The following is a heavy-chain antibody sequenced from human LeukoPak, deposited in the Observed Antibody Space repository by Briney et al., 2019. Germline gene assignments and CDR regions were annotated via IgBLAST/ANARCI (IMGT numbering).Heavy chain of an antibody. Sequence: SETLSLTCAVYGGSFSGYYWSWIRQPPGKGLEWIGEINHSGSTNYNPSLKSRVTISVDTSKNQFSLKLSSVTAADTAVYCCARVVMDPWGQGTLVTVSS. CDR1: GGSFSGYY. D-gene: IGHD3-16*01. V-gene: IGHV4-34*01. CDR2: INHSGST. J-gene: IGHJ5*02. CDR3: ARVVMDP.